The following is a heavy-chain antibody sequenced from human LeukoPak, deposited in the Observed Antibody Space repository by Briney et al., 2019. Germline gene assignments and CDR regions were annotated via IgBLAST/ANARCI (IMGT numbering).Heavy chain of an antibody. D-gene: IGHD2-2*01. CDR2: ISANNGET. J-gene: IGHJ4*02. CDR1: GYTFTNYG. Sequence: ASVKVSCKASGYTFTNYGISWVRQAPGQGLEWMAWISANNGETRYAQNLQGRLTMTTDTSTSTAYMELRSLRPDDTAVYYCARVPPSAHQLLSSDYWGQGTQATVSS. V-gene: IGHV1-18*04. CDR3: ARVPPSAHQLLSSDY.